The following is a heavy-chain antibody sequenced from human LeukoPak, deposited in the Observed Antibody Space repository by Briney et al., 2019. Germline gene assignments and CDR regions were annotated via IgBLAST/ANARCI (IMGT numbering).Heavy chain of an antibody. J-gene: IGHJ4*02. CDR1: GFTVSSKY. V-gene: IGHV3-53*01. CDR2: IYSGGST. Sequence: GGSLRLSCAASGFTVSSKYMIWVRQAPGKGLEWVSIIYSGGSTSYADSVKGRFTISRDNSKNTLYLQMNSLRAEDTAVYYCAASVTTAGGFDYWGQGTLATVSS. CDR3: AASVTTAGGFDY. D-gene: IGHD2-8*02.